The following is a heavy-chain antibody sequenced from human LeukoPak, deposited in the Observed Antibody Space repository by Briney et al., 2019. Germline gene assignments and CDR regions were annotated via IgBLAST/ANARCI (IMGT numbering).Heavy chain of an antibody. V-gene: IGHV1-3*03. CDR1: GYTFTTYP. CDR3: ARGRLPRYFGSGTYLRSGVYYMDV. J-gene: IGHJ6*04. Sequence: GASVKVSCKAAGYTFTTYPIHWVRQAPGQRLEWMGWINTGNGKTKYSQDFQGRVTITRDTSASTVYIELSSLRSEDMAVYYCARGRLPRYFGSGTYLRSGVYYMDVWGKGTTVTVSS. CDR2: INTGNGKT. D-gene: IGHD3-10*01.